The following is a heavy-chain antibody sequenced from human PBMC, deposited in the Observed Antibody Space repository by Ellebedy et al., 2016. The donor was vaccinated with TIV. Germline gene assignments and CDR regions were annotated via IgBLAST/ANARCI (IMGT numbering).Heavy chain of an antibody. J-gene: IGHJ4*02. CDR3: AKGKVADS. CDR2: ISESGGST. CDR1: GVTFSTYA. D-gene: IGHD2-15*01. Sequence: GGSLRLXXTDAGVTFSTYAMNWVRQAPGKGLEWVSGISESGGSTYYADSVKGRFTISRDNSKDTLYLEMNGLRVDDTAVYYCAKGKVADSWGQGTLVTVSS. V-gene: IGHV3-23*01.